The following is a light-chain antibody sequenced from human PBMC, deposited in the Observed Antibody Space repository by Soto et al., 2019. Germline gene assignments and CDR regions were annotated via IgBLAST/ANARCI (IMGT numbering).Light chain of an antibody. CDR1: QSVSSTY. CDR3: QQYGSSPRT. V-gene: IGKV3-20*01. Sequence: EIVLTQSPGTLSLSPGETATLSCRASQSVSSTYLGWYQQKPGQAPRLLIYGAYSRAPGIPDRFRGSGSGTDFTLTISRLEPEDFAVYYCQQYGSSPRTFGQGTKVDIK. CDR2: GAY. J-gene: IGKJ1*01.